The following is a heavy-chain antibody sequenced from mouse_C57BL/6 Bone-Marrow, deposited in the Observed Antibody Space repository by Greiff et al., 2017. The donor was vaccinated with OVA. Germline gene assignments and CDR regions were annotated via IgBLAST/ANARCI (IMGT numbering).Heavy chain of an antibody. J-gene: IGHJ2*01. Sequence: EVMLVESGGGLVKPGGFLKLSCAASGFTFSSYAMSWVRQTPEKRLEWVATISDGGSYTYYPDNVKGRFTISRDNAKNNLYLQMSHLKSEDTAMYYCARVMVTTGGFDYWGQGTTLTVSS. CDR2: ISDGGSYT. V-gene: IGHV5-4*03. CDR3: ARVMVTTGGFDY. CDR1: GFTFSSYA. D-gene: IGHD2-2*01.